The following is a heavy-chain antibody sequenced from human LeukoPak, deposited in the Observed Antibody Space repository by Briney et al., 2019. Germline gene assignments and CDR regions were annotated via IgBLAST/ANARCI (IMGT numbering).Heavy chain of an antibody. CDR1: GFTFSSYW. CDR3: ARDSLSTSWVVYSSGWPLDY. CDR2: MNSDGSST. D-gene: IGHD6-19*01. V-gene: IGHV3-74*01. Sequence: GGSLRLSCAASGFTFSSYWMHWVRQAPGKGLVWVSRMNSDGSSTSYADSVKGRFTISRDNAKNTLYLQMNSLRAEDTAVYYCARDSLSTSWVVYSSGWPLDYWGQGTLVTVSS. J-gene: IGHJ4*02.